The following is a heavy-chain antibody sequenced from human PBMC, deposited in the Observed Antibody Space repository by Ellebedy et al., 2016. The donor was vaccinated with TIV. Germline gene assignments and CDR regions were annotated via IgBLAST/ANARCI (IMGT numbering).Heavy chain of an antibody. D-gene: IGHD1-7*01. V-gene: IGHV3-23*01. CDR3: ARTFLSYFFDY. CDR2: ISGSGGST. CDR1: GFTFRNFA. J-gene: IGHJ4*02. Sequence: GGSLRLSCAASGFTFRNFAMSWVRQAPGKGLEWVSAISGSGGSTYYADSVKGRFTISRDNSKNTLYLHMDSLRPEDTAVYSCARTFLSYFFDYWGQGTQVTVSS.